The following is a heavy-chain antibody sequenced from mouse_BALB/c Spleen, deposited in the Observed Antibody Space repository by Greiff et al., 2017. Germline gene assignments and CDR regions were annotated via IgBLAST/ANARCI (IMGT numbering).Heavy chain of an antibody. D-gene: IGHD2-14*01. J-gene: IGHJ4*01. CDR3: ARSRGRYGGNMDY. Sequence: QVQLQQSGAELAKPGASVKMSCKASGYTFTSYTMHWVKQRPGQGLEWIGYINPSSGYTEYNQKFKDKTTLTADKSSSTAYMQLSSLTSEDSAVYYCARSRGRYGGNMDYWGQGTSVTVSS. CDR1: GYTFTSYT. CDR2: INPSSGYT. V-gene: IGHV1-4*02.